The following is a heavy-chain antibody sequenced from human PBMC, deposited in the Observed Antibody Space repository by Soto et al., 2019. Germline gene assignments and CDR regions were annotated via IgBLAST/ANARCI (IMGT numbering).Heavy chain of an antibody. CDR1: GGSISSGDYY. Sequence: PSETLSLTCTVSGGSISSGDYYWSWIRQPPGKGLEWIGYIYYSGSTYYNPSLKSRVTISVDTSKNQFSLKLSSVTTADTAVYYCARRYYDDSGAYYISWFDPWGQGTLVTVSS. J-gene: IGHJ5*02. V-gene: IGHV4-30-4*01. D-gene: IGHD3-22*01. CDR2: IYYSGST. CDR3: ARRYYDDSGAYYISWFDP.